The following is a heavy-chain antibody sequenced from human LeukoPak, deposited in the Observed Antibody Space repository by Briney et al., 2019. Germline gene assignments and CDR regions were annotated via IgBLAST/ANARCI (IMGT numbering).Heavy chain of an antibody. D-gene: IGHD3-10*01. V-gene: IGHV3-43*01. CDR3: ARGLNSRWFGDYYYYMDV. CDR2: ISWDGTRT. J-gene: IGHJ6*03. Sequence: GGSLRLSCAASGFSFDDYSMHWVRQGPGKSLEWVSVISWDGTRTYYADSVKGRFTVSRDNSKNSLFLQMNSLRAEDTAVYYCARGLNSRWFGDYYYYMDVWGKGTTVTISS. CDR1: GFSFDDYS.